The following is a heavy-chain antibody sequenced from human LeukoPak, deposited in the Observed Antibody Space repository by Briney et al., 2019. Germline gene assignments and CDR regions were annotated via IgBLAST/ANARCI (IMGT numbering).Heavy chain of an antibody. Sequence: PGGSLRLSCAASGFTFSNAWMSWVRQAPGKGLEWVGRIKSKTDGGTTDYAAPVKGRFTISRDDSKNTLYLQMNSLKTEDTAVYYCTTGSPARDIVVVPAADWGQGTLATVSS. J-gene: IGHJ4*02. CDR3: TTGSPARDIVVVPAAD. D-gene: IGHD2-2*01. CDR2: IKSKTDGGTT. V-gene: IGHV3-15*01. CDR1: GFTFSNAW.